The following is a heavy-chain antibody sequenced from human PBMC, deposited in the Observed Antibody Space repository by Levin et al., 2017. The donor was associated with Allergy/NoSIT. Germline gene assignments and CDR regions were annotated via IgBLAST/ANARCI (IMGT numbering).Heavy chain of an antibody. CDR1: GGSMRSVY. CDR3: ARDRNFYSASGSRDSGMDV. Sequence: SETLSLTCTVSGGSMRSVYWTWIRQSPGKGLEWIGNIYYGGGANYNPSLRGRVAFSLDTPESQFSLRLTSLTAADTAVYYCARDRNFYSASGSRDSGMDVWGQGTSVTVSS. V-gene: IGHV4-59*03. D-gene: IGHD3-10*01. J-gene: IGHJ6*02. CDR2: IYYGGGA.